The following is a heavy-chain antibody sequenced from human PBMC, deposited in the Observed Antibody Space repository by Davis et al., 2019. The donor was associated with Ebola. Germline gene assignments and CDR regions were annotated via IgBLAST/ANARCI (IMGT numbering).Heavy chain of an antibody. CDR2: IYPGDSDT. CDR1: GYSFTSYW. Sequence: GGSLRLSCKGSGYSFTSYWIGWVRQMPGKGLEWMGIIYPGDSDTRYSPSFQGQVTISADKSISTAYLQWSSLKASDTAMYYCARRTLWEAFDIWGQGTMVTVSS. D-gene: IGHD1-26*01. V-gene: IGHV5-51*01. J-gene: IGHJ3*02. CDR3: ARRTLWEAFDI.